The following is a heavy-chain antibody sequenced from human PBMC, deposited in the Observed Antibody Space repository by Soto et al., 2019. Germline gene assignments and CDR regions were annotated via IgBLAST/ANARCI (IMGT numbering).Heavy chain of an antibody. J-gene: IGHJ6*02. CDR2: IYYSGST. Sequence: KSSETLSLTCTVSGGSISSYYWSWIRQPPGKGLEWIGYIYYSGSTNYNPSLKSRVTVSVDTSKNQISLKLSSVTAADTAVYYCARDNRDYYYYGMDVWGQGTTVTVSS. CDR3: ARDNRDYYYYGMDV. V-gene: IGHV4-59*01. CDR1: GGSISSYY.